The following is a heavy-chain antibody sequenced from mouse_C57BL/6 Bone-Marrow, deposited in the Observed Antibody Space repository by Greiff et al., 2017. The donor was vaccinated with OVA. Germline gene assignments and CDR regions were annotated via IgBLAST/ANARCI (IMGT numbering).Heavy chain of an antibody. J-gene: IGHJ4*01. CDR2: IHPNSGST. V-gene: IGHV1-64*01. Sequence: QVQLQQPGAELVKPGASVKLSCKASGYTFTSYWMHWVKQRPGQGLEWIGMIHPNSGSTNYNEKFKSKATLTVDKSSSTAYMQLSSLTSEDSAVYYCARYPRHYAMDYWGQGTSVTVSS. CDR3: ARYPRHYAMDY. D-gene: IGHD5-1*01. CDR1: GYTFTSYW.